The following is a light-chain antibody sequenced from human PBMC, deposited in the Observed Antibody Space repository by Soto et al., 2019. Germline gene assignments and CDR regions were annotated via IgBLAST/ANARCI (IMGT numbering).Light chain of an antibody. CDR3: QQRSNWPVT. CDR2: DVS. CDR1: QSVSSY. Sequence: EIVLTQSPATLSLSPGERATLSCRASQSVSSYLAWYQQKPGQAPRLLIYDVSNRATGIPARFSGSGSGTDFTLTISSLEPEDFAVYYCQQRSNWPVTFAQGTKLEIK. J-gene: IGKJ2*01. V-gene: IGKV3-11*01.